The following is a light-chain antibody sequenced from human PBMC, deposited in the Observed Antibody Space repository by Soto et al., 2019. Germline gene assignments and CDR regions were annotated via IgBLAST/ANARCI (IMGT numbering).Light chain of an antibody. J-gene: IGKJ4*01. CDR1: QSVLYSSNNKNY. Sequence: DIVMTQSPDSLAVSLGERATINCKSSQSVLYSSNNKNYLAWYQQKPGQPPKLLIYWASTRESGVPDRFSGSGSGTDFTLTISSLQAEDVAVYYCQQYYSPPRAITFGGGTKVEIK. V-gene: IGKV4-1*01. CDR3: QQYYSPPRAIT. CDR2: WAS.